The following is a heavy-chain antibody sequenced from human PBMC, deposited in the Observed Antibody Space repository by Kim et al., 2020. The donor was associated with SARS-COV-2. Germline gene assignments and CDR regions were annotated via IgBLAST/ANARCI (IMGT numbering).Heavy chain of an antibody. CDR2: ISAYNGNT. J-gene: IGHJ4*02. CDR1: GYTFTSYG. V-gene: IGHV1-18*01. Sequence: ASVKVSCKASGYTFTSYGISWVRQAPGQGLEWMGWISAYNGNTNYAQKLQGRVTMTTDTSTSTAYMELRSLRSDDTAVYYCARDVSIISYPLYYYWGQGTLVTVSS. CDR3: ARDVSIISYPLYYY. D-gene: IGHD3-10*01.